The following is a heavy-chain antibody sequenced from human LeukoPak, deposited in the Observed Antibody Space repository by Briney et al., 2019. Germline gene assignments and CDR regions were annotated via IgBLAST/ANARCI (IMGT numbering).Heavy chain of an antibody. V-gene: IGHV3-30-3*01. Sequence: GGSLRLSCAASGFTFSNYAMHWVRQAPGKGLEWVALISYDGSNKYYADSVKGRFTISRDNSKNTLYLQMNSLRAEDTAVCYCARESSVGMDVWGQGTMVTVTS. CDR2: ISYDGSNK. CDR3: ARESSVGMDV. D-gene: IGHD1-26*01. CDR1: GFTFSNYA. J-gene: IGHJ3*01.